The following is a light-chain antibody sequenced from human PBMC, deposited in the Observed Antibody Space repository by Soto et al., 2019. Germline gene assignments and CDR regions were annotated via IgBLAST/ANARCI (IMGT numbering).Light chain of an antibody. Sequence: EVVMRQSPATLSVSPGESATLSYSASQGIGDTLAWYQHKPGQTPRLLIYDTSTRATGVPTRFSGSRSGAEFTLTINSLQSEDFAVYYCQPYNNWPLTFGGGTKVVMK. J-gene: IGKJ4*01. CDR2: DTS. CDR3: QPYNNWPLT. CDR1: QGIGDT. V-gene: IGKV3-15*01.